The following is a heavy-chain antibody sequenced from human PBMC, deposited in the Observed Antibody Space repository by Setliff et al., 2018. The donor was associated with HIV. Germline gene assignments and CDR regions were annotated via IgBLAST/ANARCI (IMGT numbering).Heavy chain of an antibody. CDR2: INPSGGST. CDR3: ASEPPRSYCSGGSCPSFDAFDI. J-gene: IGHJ3*02. D-gene: IGHD2-15*01. V-gene: IGHV1-46*01. Sequence: GASVKVSCKASGYTFTSYYMHWVRQAPGQGLEWMGIINPSGGSTSYAQKFQGRVTMTRDTSTSTVYMELSSLRSEDTAVYYCASEPPRSYCSGGSCPSFDAFDIWGQGTMVTVSS. CDR1: GYTFTSYY.